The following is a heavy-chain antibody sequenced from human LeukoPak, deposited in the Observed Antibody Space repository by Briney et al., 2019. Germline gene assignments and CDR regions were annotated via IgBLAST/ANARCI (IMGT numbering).Heavy chain of an antibody. J-gene: IGHJ4*02. CDR3: ARDSNCGGDCYSGRNFDY. CDR2: ISAYNGNT. V-gene: IGHV1-18*01. CDR1: GYTFTSYG. Sequence: ASVKVSCKASGYTFTSYGISWVRQAPGQGLEWMGWISAYNGNTNYAQKLQGRVTMTTDTSTSTAYMELRSLRSDDTAVYYCARDSNCGGDCYSGRNFDYWGQGTLVTVSS. D-gene: IGHD2-21*01.